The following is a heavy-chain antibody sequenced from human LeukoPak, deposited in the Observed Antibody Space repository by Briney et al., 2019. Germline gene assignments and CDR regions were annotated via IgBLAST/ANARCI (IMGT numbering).Heavy chain of an antibody. CDR3: ARGSRWDEPFDY. CDR2: IKQDGSEK. J-gene: IGHJ4*02. D-gene: IGHD6-13*01. CDR1: GFTFSRYW. V-gene: IGHV3-7*04. Sequence: GGSLRLSCAASGFTFSRYWMSWVRQAPGKGLEWVANIKQDGSEKYYVDSVKGRFTISRDNAKNSLYLQMNSLRAEDTAVYYCARGSRWDEPFDYWGQGTLVTVSS.